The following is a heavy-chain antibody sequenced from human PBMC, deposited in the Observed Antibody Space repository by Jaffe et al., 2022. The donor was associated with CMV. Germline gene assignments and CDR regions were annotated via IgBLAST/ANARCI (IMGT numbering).Heavy chain of an antibody. CDR3: ARGVGEAAAPWGMDV. J-gene: IGHJ6*02. V-gene: IGHV1-46*01. D-gene: IGHD6-13*01. CDR1: GYTFTSYY. Sequence: QVQLVQSGAEVKKPGASVKVSCKASGYTFTSYYMHWVRQAPGQGLEWMGIINPSGGSTSYAQKFQGRVTMTRDTSTSTVYMELSSLRSEDTAVYYCARGVGEAAAPWGMDVWGQGTTVTVSS. CDR2: INPSGGST.